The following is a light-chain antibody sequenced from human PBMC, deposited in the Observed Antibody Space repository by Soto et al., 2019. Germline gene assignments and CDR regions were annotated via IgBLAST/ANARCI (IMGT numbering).Light chain of an antibody. J-gene: IGKJ5*01. V-gene: IGKV3-11*01. CDR3: PQRPLWPIT. CDR2: DAY. CDR1: QSFRGL. Sequence: EIVLTHSPVTLSLSPGERATLSFRASQSFRGLLAWYQQKPGQAPRLLIYDAYNRATGIPPRFSGSGSGTDFTLTISSLEPEDSAVSYCPQRPLWPITFGQGTLPEIK.